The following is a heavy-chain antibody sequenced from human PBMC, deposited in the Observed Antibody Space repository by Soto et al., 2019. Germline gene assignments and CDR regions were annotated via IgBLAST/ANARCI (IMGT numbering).Heavy chain of an antibody. J-gene: IGHJ4*02. CDR1: GYTFTTYY. V-gene: IGHV1-2*02. Sequence: QVQLVQSGAEVMKPGASVKVSCKASGYTFTTYYMHWVRQAPGQGLEWLGWINPNSGATNYAQKFQGRISLTRDTSITTAYMELSSLRSDDTANYYCVRENWYYDYWGLGALVTVSS. CDR2: INPNSGAT. CDR3: VRENWYYDY.